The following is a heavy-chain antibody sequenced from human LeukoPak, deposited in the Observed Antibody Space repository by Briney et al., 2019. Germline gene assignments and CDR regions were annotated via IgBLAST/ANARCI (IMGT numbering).Heavy chain of an antibody. CDR2: ISAYNGNT. V-gene: IGHV1-18*01. D-gene: IGHD4-23*01. J-gene: IGHJ6*02. CDR1: GYTFTRYG. CDR3: ARVNSYYYGMDV. Sequence: SAVTVSCKASGYTFTRYGISLVRQAPGQGLEWMGWISAYNGNTNYAQKLQGRVTMTTDTSTSTAYMELRSLRSDDTAVYYCARVNSYYYGMDVWGQGTKVTVSS.